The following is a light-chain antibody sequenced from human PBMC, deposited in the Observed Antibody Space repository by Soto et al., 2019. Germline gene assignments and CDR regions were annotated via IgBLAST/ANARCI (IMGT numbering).Light chain of an antibody. Sequence: EILMTQSPATLSVSPGERATLSCRASQSVSNRLAWYQQRPGQAPRLLIYRASARATGIPARFSGSGSGTEFTLTISSLQSEDFAIYYCQQSSDWPRTFGQGTKVEIK. CDR2: RAS. CDR3: QQSSDWPRT. J-gene: IGKJ1*01. CDR1: QSVSNR. V-gene: IGKV3-15*01.